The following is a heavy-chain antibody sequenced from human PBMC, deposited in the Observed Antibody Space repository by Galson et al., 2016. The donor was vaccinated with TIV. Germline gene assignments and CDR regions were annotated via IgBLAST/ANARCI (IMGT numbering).Heavy chain of an antibody. CDR2: ISSTGILT. CDR3: VRGSLDL. Sequence: SLRLSCAVSGFSFSDYYMIWVRQAPGKGLQWVSYISSTGILTNYADSVKGRFTVSRDNAKGSLFLQTNSLRAEDTALYYCVRGSLDLWGQGTFVTVSS. CDR1: GFSFSDYY. J-gene: IGHJ5*02. V-gene: IGHV3-11*05.